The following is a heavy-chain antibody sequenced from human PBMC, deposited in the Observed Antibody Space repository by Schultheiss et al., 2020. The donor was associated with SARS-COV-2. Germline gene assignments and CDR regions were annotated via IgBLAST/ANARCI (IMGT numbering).Heavy chain of an antibody. J-gene: IGHJ1*01. CDR3: ARRPLTSAWPFQH. CDR2: IDPDNGGT. D-gene: IGHD6-19*01. V-gene: IGHV1-2*02. CDR1: GYKFSDFY. Sequence: ASVKVSCKASGYKFSDFYIHWVRQAPGQGLEWVGWIDPDNGGTKSPQKFQGRVTLTSDRSSTTAYLELSGFRSDDTAVYYCARRPLTSAWPFQHWGQGTLVTVSS.